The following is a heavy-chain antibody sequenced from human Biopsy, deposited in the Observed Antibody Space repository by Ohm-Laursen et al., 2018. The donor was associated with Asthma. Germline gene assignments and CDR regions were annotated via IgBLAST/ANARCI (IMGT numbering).Heavy chain of an antibody. Sequence: TLSLTCTASGDSITSGGCCWNWIRQHPGKGLEWIGYIHHSGTSYFNPSLKSRVSFSRDTSKNQFSLRLSSVTAADTAMYYCARIPRRSGSYFVDYWGQGTLVTVSS. CDR2: IHHSGTS. J-gene: IGHJ4*02. CDR1: GDSITSGGCC. V-gene: IGHV4-31*03. D-gene: IGHD3-22*01. CDR3: ARIPRRSGSYFVDY.